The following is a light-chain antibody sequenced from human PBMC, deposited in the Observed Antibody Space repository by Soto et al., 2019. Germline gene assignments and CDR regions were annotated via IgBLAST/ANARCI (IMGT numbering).Light chain of an antibody. J-gene: IGKJ1*01. CDR3: QQFNSYSRV. V-gene: IGKV1-5*01. CDR2: DAS. Sequence: DIQMTQSPSTLSASVGDRVTITCRASQRISNWLAWYQQRPGKSPNLLIFDASKLQSGVPSRFSGSGSGTEFTLTISRPQPDDVPTYYCQQFNSYSRVFGQGTMVEIK. CDR1: QRISNW.